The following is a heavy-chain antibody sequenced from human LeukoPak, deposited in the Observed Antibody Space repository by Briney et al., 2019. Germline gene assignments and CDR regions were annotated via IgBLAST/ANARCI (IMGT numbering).Heavy chain of an antibody. J-gene: IGHJ4*02. V-gene: IGHV4-34*01. D-gene: IGHD4-17*01. CDR2: INHSGST. Sequence: SETLSLTCAVYGGSFSGHYWSWIRQPPGKGLEWIGEINHSGSTNYNPSLKSRVTISVDTSKNQFSLRLSSATAADTAVYYCARGQGTVTTHWGQGTLVTVSS. CDR1: GGSFSGHY. CDR3: ARGQGTVTTH.